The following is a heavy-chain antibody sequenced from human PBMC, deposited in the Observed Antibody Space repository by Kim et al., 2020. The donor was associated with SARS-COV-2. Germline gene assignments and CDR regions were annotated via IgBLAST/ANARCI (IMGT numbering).Heavy chain of an antibody. D-gene: IGHD4-4*01. J-gene: IGHJ4*02. CDR3: ARREGDTVTLGAY. Sequence: YADSVKGRFTISRENSKHTLYLVMNRLRDESTAVYYCARREGDTVTLGAYWGQGTLVTVSS. V-gene: IGHV3-23*01.